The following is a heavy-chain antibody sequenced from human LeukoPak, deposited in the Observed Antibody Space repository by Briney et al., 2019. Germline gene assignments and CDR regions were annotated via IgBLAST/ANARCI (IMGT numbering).Heavy chain of an antibody. J-gene: IGHJ6*03. CDR3: ARRHGYYYYYMDV. Sequence: PSETLSLTCTVSGGSISSYYWSWIRQPPGKGLEWIGYIYYSGSTNYNPSLKSRVTISVDTSKNQFSLKLSSVTAADTAVYYCARRHGYYYYYMDVWGKGTTVTVSS. CDR1: GGSISSYY. CDR2: IYYSGST. V-gene: IGHV4-59*01.